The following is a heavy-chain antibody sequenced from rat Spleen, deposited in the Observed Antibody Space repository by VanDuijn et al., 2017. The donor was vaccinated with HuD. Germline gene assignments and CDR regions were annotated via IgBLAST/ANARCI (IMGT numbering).Heavy chain of an antibody. V-gene: IGHV5S13*01. CDR3: AKVLSGSLDY. CDR2: TRPGGAFT. J-gene: IGHJ2*01. Sequence: EVQLVESGGGLVQPGRSLKLSCAASGFVYNTYVMAWVRQAPTKVLAWVASTRPGGAFTFYRDSVKGRFTISRDDAKNTLYLQMDSLRSEDTATYYCAKVLSGSLDYWGQGVMVTVSS. D-gene: IGHD5-1*01. CDR1: GFVYNTYV.